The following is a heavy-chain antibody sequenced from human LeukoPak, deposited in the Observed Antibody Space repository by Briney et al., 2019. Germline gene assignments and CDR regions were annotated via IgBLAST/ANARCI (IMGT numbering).Heavy chain of an antibody. CDR3: ARERERTVGVVYNYYSYMDA. J-gene: IGHJ6*03. Sequence: PSETLSLTCTVSGVSITSGIYYCSWIRQPAGKGLEWIGRIYTSGSTNYNPSLKSRVTISIDTSKNQFSLKLSSVTAADTAVYYCARERERTVGVVYNYYSYMDAWGKGTTVTVSS. V-gene: IGHV4-61*02. CDR1: GVSITSGIYY. CDR2: IYTSGST. D-gene: IGHD3-3*01.